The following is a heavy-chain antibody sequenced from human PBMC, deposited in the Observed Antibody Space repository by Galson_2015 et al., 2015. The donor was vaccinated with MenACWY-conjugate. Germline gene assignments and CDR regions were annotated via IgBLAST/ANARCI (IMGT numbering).Heavy chain of an antibody. D-gene: IGHD3-16*01. CDR1: GFTFSTYP. CDR3: ARAGGSDY. CDR2: ISSGSNSI. Sequence: SLRLSCAASGFTFSTYPMNWVRQAPGKGLEWVSFISSGSNSIYYADSVKGRFTISRDNAKNSLYLQMDSLRDEDTAVYYCARAGGSDYWGQGTLVTVSS. V-gene: IGHV3-48*02. J-gene: IGHJ4*02.